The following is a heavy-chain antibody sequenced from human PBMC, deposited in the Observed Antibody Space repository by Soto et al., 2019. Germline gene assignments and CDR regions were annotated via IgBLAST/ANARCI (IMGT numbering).Heavy chain of an antibody. J-gene: IGHJ6*02. CDR3: ARDTVEMATIPLTGDLYYGMDV. D-gene: IGHD7-27*01. V-gene: IGHV1-69*13. CDR2: IIPTFGTA. Sequence: GASVKVSCKASGGTFSSYAISWVRQAPGQGLEWMGGIIPTFGTANYAQKFQGRVTITADESTSTAYMELSSLRSEDTAVYYCARDTVEMATIPLTGDLYYGMDVWGQGTTVTVSS. CDR1: GGTFSSYA.